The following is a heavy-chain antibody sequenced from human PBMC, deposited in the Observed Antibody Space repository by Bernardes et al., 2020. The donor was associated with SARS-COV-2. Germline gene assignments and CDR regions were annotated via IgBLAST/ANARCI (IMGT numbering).Heavy chain of an antibody. CDR1: GGSISSYF. CDR2: IFYTGST. CDR3: ARHALRGTEGSARVQNWFDP. V-gene: IGHV4-59*08. Sequence: PQSLSLTCTVSGGSISSYFWSWVRQPPGKGLEWIGYIFYTGSTNYNPSLMSRVSTSVDTSKNQVALRLTSVTAADTAVYYCARHALRGTEGSARVQNWFDPWSQGTLVTVSS. J-gene: IGHJ5*02. D-gene: IGHD1-1*01.